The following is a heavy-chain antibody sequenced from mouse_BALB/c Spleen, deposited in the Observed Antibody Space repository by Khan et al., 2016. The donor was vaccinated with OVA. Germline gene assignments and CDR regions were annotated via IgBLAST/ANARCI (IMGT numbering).Heavy chain of an antibody. Sequence: EVKLLESGPGLVKPSQSLSLTCTVTGYSITSDYAWNWIRQFPGNKLEWMGYISYSGSTNYNPALKSRISITRDTSKNQFFLQLNSVTTEDTATYYCVRDGSRYNYARDYWGQGTSVTVSS. CDR1: GYSITSDYA. D-gene: IGHD2-3*01. CDR3: VRDGSRYNYARDY. CDR2: ISYSGST. J-gene: IGHJ4*01. V-gene: IGHV3-2*02.